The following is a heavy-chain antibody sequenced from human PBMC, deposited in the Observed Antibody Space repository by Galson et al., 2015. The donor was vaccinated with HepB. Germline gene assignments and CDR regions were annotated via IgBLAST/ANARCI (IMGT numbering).Heavy chain of an antibody. D-gene: IGHD3-3*01. Sequence: SLRLSCAASGFTFRSYGMHWVRQAPGKGLEWVAVISYDGSNKYYADSLKGRFTISRDNSKNTLYLQMNSLRAEDTAVYYCANGVATICGVAGLDAFDSWGQGTMVTVSS. J-gene: IGHJ3*02. CDR1: GFTFRSYG. CDR2: ISYDGSNK. V-gene: IGHV3-30*18. CDR3: ANGVATICGVAGLDAFDS.